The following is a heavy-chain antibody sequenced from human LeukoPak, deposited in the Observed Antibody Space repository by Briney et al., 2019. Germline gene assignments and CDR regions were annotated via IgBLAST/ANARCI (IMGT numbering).Heavy chain of an antibody. D-gene: IGHD3-10*01. CDR3: ARDGGLLWFGELSSTWFDP. Sequence: SQTLSLTCAISGDSVSSNRAAWTWIRQSPSRGLEWLGRTYYRSKWFHDYAISVKSRIAINPDTSKNQFSLQLNSVTPEDTAVYYCARDGGLLWFGELSSTWFDPWGQGTLVTVSS. V-gene: IGHV6-1*01. J-gene: IGHJ5*02. CDR1: GDSVSSNRAA. CDR2: TYYRSKWFH.